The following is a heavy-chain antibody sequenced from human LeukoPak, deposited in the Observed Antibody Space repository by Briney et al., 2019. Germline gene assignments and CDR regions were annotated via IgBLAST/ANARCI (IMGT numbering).Heavy chain of an antibody. CDR1: GGSFSGYY. V-gene: IGHV4-34*01. CDR2: ISHSGST. J-gene: IGHJ4*02. Sequence: SETLSLTCAVYGGSFSGYYWSWIRQPPGKGLEWIGEISHSGSTNYNPSLESRVTISVDTSKNQFSLKLTSVTAADTTVYYCAILTNGYGYFDYWGQGTLVTVSS. D-gene: IGHD5-18*01. CDR3: AILTNGYGYFDY.